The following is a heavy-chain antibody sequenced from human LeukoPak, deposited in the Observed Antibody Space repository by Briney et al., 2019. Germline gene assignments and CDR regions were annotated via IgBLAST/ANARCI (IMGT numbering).Heavy chain of an antibody. CDR3: ARASTLDY. J-gene: IGHJ4*02. CDR1: GSNFPSYW. CDR2: IYPGDSDT. Sequence: GESLKISCKGSGSNFPSYWIGWVRQLPGKGLEWVGIIYPGDSDTRYSPSFQGQVTISVDRSITTAYLQWSSLRASDTAIYYCARASTLDYWGQGTLVTVSS. D-gene: IGHD1-1*01. V-gene: IGHV5-51*01.